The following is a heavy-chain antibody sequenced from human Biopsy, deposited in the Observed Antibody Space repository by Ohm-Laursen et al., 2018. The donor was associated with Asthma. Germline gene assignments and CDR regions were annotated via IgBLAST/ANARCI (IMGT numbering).Heavy chain of an antibody. J-gene: IGHJ5*02. CDR1: GASIKTDDHY. Sequence: SQTLSRTCTVSGASIKTDDHYWSWLRQPPGKGLEWFGFIHYSGSTSYNPSLKGGVTISVDTSKNQFSLKLSSVTAADTAVYYCARASVAASSNWFDPWGQGTLVTVSS. CDR3: ARASVAASSNWFDP. V-gene: IGHV4-30-4*01. D-gene: IGHD6-19*01. CDR2: IHYSGST.